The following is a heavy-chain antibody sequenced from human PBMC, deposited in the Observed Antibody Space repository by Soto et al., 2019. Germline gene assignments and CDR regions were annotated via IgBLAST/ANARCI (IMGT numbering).Heavy chain of an antibody. V-gene: IGHV3-23*01. J-gene: IGHJ4*02. Sequence: GGSLRLSCAASRFTFSSYDMSCVRQAPGKGLEWVSAISGSGGSTYYADSVKGRFTISRDNSKNTLYLQMSSLSPEDTAVYYSAKDLRVIQPLPGAAWNWGQGSLVTVSS. D-gene: IGHD3-22*01. CDR1: RFTFSSYD. CDR3: AKDLRVIQPLPGAAWN. CDR2: ISGSGGST.